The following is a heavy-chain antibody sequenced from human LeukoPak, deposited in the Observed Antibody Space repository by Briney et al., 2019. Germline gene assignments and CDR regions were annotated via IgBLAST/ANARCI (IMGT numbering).Heavy chain of an antibody. CDR2: IRGSGGNT. CDR1: GFTFSSYV. Sequence: GGSLRLSCAASGFTFSSYVMNWVRQAPGKGLEWVSAIRGSGGNTFYADSVKGRFTISRDNSRHTLNLQMNSLRAEDTAVYYCAKSQLVGATYAFDIWGQGTMVTVSS. D-gene: IGHD1-26*01. J-gene: IGHJ3*02. CDR3: AKSQLVGATYAFDI. V-gene: IGHV3-23*01.